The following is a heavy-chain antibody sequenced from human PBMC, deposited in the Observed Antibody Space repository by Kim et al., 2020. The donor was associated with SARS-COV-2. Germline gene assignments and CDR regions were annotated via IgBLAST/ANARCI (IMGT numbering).Heavy chain of an antibody. V-gene: IGHV3-49*04. CDR1: GFTFGDYA. Sequence: GGSLRLSCTASGFTFGDYAMSWVRQAPGKGLEWVGFIRSKAYGGTTENAACVKGRFTISREDSKGIAYLQMNSLKTEDTAVYFCTRVAYGDSPYFYYGMDVWGQGTTVTVSS. D-gene: IGHD4-17*01. CDR3: TRVAYGDSPYFYYGMDV. J-gene: IGHJ6*02. CDR2: IRSKAYGGTT.